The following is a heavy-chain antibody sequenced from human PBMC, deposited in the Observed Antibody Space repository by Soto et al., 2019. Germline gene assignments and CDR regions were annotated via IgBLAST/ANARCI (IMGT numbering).Heavy chain of an antibody. CDR1: GGSISSSSYY. CDR2: IYYSGST. Sequence: QLQLQESGPGLVKPSETLSLTCTVSGGSISSSSYYWGWIRQPPGKGLEWIGSIYYSGSTYYNPSLKSRVTISVDTSKNQFSLKLSSVTAADTAVYYCARELAVAGTGVFDYWGQGTLVTVSS. J-gene: IGHJ4*02. CDR3: ARELAVAGTGVFDY. V-gene: IGHV4-39*02. D-gene: IGHD6-19*01.